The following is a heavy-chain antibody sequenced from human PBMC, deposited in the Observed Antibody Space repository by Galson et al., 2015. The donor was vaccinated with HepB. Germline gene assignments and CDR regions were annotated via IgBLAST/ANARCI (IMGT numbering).Heavy chain of an antibody. V-gene: IGHV3-53*01. D-gene: IGHD4-17*01. CDR2: IYSGGST. Sequence: SLRLSCAASGFTVSSNYMSWVRQAPGKGLEWVSVIYSGGSTYYADSVKGRFTISRDNSKNTLYLQMNSLRAEDTAVYYCASNLHDYGDYGYWGQGTLVTVSS. CDR1: GFTVSSNY. CDR3: ASNLHDYGDYGY. J-gene: IGHJ4*02.